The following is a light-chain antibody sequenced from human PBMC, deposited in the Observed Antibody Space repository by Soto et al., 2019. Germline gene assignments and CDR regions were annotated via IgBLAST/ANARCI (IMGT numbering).Light chain of an antibody. CDR2: DAS. V-gene: IGKV3-11*01. J-gene: IGKJ5*01. Sequence: ESVLTQSPATLGFSPGESATLSCRATRSVSSYLAWYQQKPGQAPRLLIYDASSRPTDIPARFSGSGSGTDFTLTISSLEPEHFALYYCQQRSNWPITFGQGTRLEI. CDR1: RSVSSY. CDR3: QQRSNWPIT.